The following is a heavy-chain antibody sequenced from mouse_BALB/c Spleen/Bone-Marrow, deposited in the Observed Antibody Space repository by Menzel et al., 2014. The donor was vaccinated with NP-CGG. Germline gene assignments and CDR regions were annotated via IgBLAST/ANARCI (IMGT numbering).Heavy chain of an antibody. CDR2: IWGDGIT. Sequence: QVTLKECGPGLVSPSQRLSITCTVSGFSLTVYGVNWVRRPPGKGLEWLGMIWGDGITDYNSAFKSRLSISKDDSKSQVFLKMNSLQTDDTAKYYCAREGNYFDYWGQGTTLTVSS. CDR1: GFSLTVYG. V-gene: IGHV2-6-7*01. J-gene: IGHJ2*01. CDR3: AREGNYFDY.